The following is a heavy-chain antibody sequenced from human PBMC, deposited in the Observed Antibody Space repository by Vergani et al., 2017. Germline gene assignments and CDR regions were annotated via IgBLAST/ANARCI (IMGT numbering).Heavy chain of an antibody. J-gene: IGHJ5*02. D-gene: IGHD4-17*01. Sequence: QVQLQQWGAGLLKPSETLSLTCAVYGGSFSGYYWSWIRQPPGKGLEWIGEINHRGRTNYNPTLKSRDTISVNTSKNQFSLKLSTVTAADTAVYYCARGRGVTTATAQGTPFDHWGQGTLVTVSS. CDR1: GGSFSGYY. V-gene: IGHV4-34*01. CDR3: ARGRGVTTATAQGTPFDH. CDR2: INHRGRT.